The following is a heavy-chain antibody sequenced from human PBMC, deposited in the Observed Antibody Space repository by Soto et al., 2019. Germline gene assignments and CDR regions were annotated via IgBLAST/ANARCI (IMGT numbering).Heavy chain of an antibody. Sequence: QVQLVQSGAEVKKPRASVKVSCKASGYTFTSYYMHWVRQAPGQGLERMGIINPSGGSTYYVQKFQGRVTMTRDTYTTTVYMELSSLTSEDTAVYYCARGSGVTAPDYWGQATQVIVSS. CDR1: GYTFTSYY. CDR2: INPSGGST. J-gene: IGHJ4*02. CDR3: ARGSGVTAPDY. V-gene: IGHV1-46*03. D-gene: IGHD2-21*02.